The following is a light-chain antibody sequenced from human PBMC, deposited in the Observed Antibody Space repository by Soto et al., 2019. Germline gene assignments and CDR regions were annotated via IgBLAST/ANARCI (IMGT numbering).Light chain of an antibody. J-gene: IGKJ1*01. Sequence: DLLLTQSPDSLAVSLGERATINCKSSQSVLYSSNNKNYLAWYQQKPGQAPRLLIYGASTRATGIPDRFSGSGSGTDFTLTISRLEPEDFAVYYCQQYGSSPRTFGQGTKVDIK. CDR2: GAS. CDR3: QQYGSSPRT. CDR1: QSVLYSSNNKNY. V-gene: IGKV4-1*01.